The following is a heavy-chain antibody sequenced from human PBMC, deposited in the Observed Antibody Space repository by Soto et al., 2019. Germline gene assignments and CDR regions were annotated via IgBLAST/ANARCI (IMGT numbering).Heavy chain of an antibody. CDR2: IKSKTDGGTT. V-gene: IGHV3-15*01. D-gene: IGHD2-2*02. J-gene: IGHJ6*03. Sequence: GGSLRLSCAASGFTFSNAWMSWVRQAPGKGLEWVGRIKSKTDGGTTDYAAPVKGRFTISRDDSKNTLYLQMNSLKTEDTAVYYCTTVSADIVVVPAAIAAAVHLYYYYYYMDVWGKGTTVTVSS. CDR3: TTVSADIVVVPAAIAAAVHLYYYYYYMDV. CDR1: GFTFSNAW.